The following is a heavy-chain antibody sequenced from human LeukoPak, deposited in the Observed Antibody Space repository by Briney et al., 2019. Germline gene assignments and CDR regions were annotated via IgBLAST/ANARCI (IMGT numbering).Heavy chain of an antibody. Sequence: SSQTLSLTCTVSGGSISSYYWSWIRQPAGKGLEWIGRIYTSGSTNYNPSLKSRVTMSVDTSKNQFSLRLSSVTAADTAVYYCARGGYFDWFHDAFDIWGQGTMVTVSS. CDR1: GGSISSYY. J-gene: IGHJ3*02. CDR3: ARGGYFDWFHDAFDI. D-gene: IGHD3-9*01. CDR2: IYTSGST. V-gene: IGHV4-4*07.